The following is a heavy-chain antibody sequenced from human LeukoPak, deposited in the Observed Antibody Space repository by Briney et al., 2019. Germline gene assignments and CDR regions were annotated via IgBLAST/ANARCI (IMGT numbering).Heavy chain of an antibody. Sequence: GSLRLSCAASGFTFSSYSMNWVRQAPGKGLEWVSSISSSSSYIYYADSVKGRFTISRDNAKNSLYLQMNSLRAEDTAVYYCARELQQLVPSFRVHAFDIWGQGTMVTVSS. CDR3: ARELQQLVPSFRVHAFDI. J-gene: IGHJ3*02. D-gene: IGHD6-13*01. CDR1: GFTFSSYS. V-gene: IGHV3-21*01. CDR2: ISSSSSYI.